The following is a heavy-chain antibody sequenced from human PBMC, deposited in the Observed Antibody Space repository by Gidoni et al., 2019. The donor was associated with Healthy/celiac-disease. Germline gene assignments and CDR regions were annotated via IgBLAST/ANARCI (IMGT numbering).Heavy chain of an antibody. D-gene: IGHD5-12*01. CDR3: AGTPWLRTGGPAFDI. J-gene: IGHJ3*02. Sequence: LQLQESGPGLVKPSETLSLTCTVSGGSISSSSYYWGWIRQPPGKGLEWIGSIYYSGSTYYNPSLKSRVTISVDTSKNQCSLKLSSVTAADTAVYYCAGTPWLRTGGPAFDIWGQGTMVTVSS. V-gene: IGHV4-39*01. CDR2: IYYSGST. CDR1: GGSISSSSYY.